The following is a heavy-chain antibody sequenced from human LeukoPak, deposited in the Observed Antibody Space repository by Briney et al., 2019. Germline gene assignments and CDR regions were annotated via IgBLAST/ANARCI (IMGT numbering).Heavy chain of an antibody. Sequence: GASVKVSCKASGYTFSSYGISWVRQAPGQGLEWMGRISAYNGDTNYAQKLQDRVTMTTHKSTSTAYLEVRSLRSDDTAVYYCARDATVYYYDSSGSFDPWGQGTLVTVSS. CDR1: GYTFSSYG. CDR2: ISAYNGDT. J-gene: IGHJ5*02. V-gene: IGHV1-18*01. D-gene: IGHD3-22*01. CDR3: ARDATVYYYDSSGSFDP.